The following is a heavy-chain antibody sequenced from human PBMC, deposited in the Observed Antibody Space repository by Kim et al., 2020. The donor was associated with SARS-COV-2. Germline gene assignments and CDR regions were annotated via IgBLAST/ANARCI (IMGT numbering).Heavy chain of an antibody. Sequence: GGSLRLSCAASGFTFSSYAMSWVRQAPGKGLEWVSAISGSGGSTYYADSVKGRFTISRDNSKNTLYLQMNSLRAEDTAVYYCAKALAVAGKNSRAYFDYWGQGTLVTVSS. D-gene: IGHD6-19*01. CDR1: GFTFSSYA. CDR2: ISGSGGST. V-gene: IGHV3-23*01. J-gene: IGHJ4*02. CDR3: AKALAVAGKNSRAYFDY.